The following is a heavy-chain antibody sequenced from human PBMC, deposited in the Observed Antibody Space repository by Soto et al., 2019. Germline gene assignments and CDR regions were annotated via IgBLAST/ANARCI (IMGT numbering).Heavy chain of an antibody. D-gene: IGHD3-10*01. J-gene: IGHJ6*02. Sequence: SDTLSLTCAVYGGAFRGYYWSWIRQPPGKGLEWIGEINHRGSTNYNPSLKSRITISVDTSKNQFSLKLSSETAADTDVYYCARYNGSGMDYYGMDVWGQGNTVTVPS. CDR2: INHRGST. V-gene: IGHV4-34*01. CDR1: GGAFRGYY. CDR3: ARYNGSGMDYYGMDV.